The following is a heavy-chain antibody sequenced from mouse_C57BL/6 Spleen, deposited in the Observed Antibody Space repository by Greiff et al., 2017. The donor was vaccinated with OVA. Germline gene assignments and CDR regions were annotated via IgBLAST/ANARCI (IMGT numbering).Heavy chain of an antibody. D-gene: IGHD2-1*01. J-gene: IGHJ4*01. CDR3: AKIYYGNYEGFMDY. V-gene: IGHV1-9*01. Sequence: QVQLQQSGAELMKPGASVKLSCKATGYTFTGYWIEWVKQRPGHGLEWIGEILPGSGSTNYNEKFKGKATFTADKSSNTAYMQLSSLTTEDSAIDYCAKIYYGNYEGFMDYWGQGTSVTVSA. CDR1: GYTFTGYW. CDR2: ILPGSGST.